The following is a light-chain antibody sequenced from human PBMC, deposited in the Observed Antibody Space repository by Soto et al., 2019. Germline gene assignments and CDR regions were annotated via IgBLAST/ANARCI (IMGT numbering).Light chain of an antibody. CDR2: SDS. V-gene: IGLV3-21*04. J-gene: IGLJ3*02. CDR3: QVWYSGSDHVV. CDR1: NVGSKS. Sequence: SYELTQPPSVSVAPGKTARITCGGNNVGSKSVHWYQQKPGQAPVLVIYSDSDRPSAIPERFSGSNSGNTATLTINRVEAGDEADYYCQVWYSGSDHVVFGVGTQLTVL.